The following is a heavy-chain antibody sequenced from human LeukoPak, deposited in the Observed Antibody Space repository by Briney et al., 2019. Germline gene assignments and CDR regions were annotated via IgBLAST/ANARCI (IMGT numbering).Heavy chain of an antibody. V-gene: IGHV1-3*01. D-gene: IGHD2-15*01. CDR2: INAHNGPT. CDR1: GYTFTDYA. Sequence: ASVKVSCKASGYTFTDYAIHWVRQAPGQRPEWMGWINAHNGPTEYSQKFMDRVTITRDTSANTAYMELSSLRSEDTALYYCARSGRYCSSRSGSCYSWADSWGQGTLVTVS. CDR3: ARSGRYCSSRSGSCYSWADS. J-gene: IGHJ5*01.